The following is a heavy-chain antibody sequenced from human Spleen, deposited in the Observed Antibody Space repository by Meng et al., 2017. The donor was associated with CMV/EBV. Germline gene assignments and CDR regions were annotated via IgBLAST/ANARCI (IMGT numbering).Heavy chain of an antibody. J-gene: IGHJ6*02. Sequence: SVKVSCKASGGAFSDYTISWVRQAPGQGLEWMGRIIPILGIATYAQKFQGRVTITADKSTSTAYMELSSLRSEDTAVYYCARAAPPWGRACSSTSCYYYYYGMDVWGQGTTVTVSS. V-gene: IGHV1-69*02. CDR1: GGAFSDYT. D-gene: IGHD2-2*01. CDR3: ARAAPPWGRACSSTSCYYYYYGMDV. CDR2: IIPILGIA.